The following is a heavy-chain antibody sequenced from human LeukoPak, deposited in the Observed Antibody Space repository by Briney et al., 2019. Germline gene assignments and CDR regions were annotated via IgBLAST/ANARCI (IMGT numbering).Heavy chain of an antibody. CDR2: IYYTRST. CDR3: ARGATMIVVVIHDWYFDL. J-gene: IGHJ2*01. V-gene: IGHV4-39*01. Sequence: SETLSLTCTVSGGSISSSSYYWGWIRQPPGKGLEWIGSIYYTRSTYYNPSLKSRVTISVDTSKNQFSLKLTSVTAADTAVYYCARGATMIVVVIHDWYFDLWGRGTLVTVSS. CDR1: GGSISSSSYY. D-gene: IGHD3-22*01.